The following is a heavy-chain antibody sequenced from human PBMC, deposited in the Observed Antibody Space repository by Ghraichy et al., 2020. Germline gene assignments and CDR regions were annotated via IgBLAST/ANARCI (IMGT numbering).Heavy chain of an antibody. CDR1: GFTFSSYS. V-gene: IGHV3-21*01. CDR2: ISSSSDYI. CDR3: GRDLLRAFDM. Sequence: GGSLRLSCAASGFTFSSYSMNWVRQAPGKGLEWVSSISSSSDYIYYADSVKGRFTISRDNAKNSLYLQMNSLRAEDTAVYYCGRDLLRAFDMWGQGTMVTVSS. J-gene: IGHJ3*02. D-gene: IGHD2-15*01.